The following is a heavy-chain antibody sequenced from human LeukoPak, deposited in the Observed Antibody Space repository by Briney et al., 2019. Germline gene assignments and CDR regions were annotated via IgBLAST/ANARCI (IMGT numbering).Heavy chain of an antibody. V-gene: IGHV3-7*01. J-gene: IGHJ5*02. Sequence: GGSLRLSCAASGFTFSSYWMIWVRQAPGKGLEWVTTIKQDGSEKYYVDSVKGRFTVSRDNAKDSLYLQMNSLRAEDTAVYYCARASTYSPNWFDPWGQGTLVTVSS. CDR3: ARASTYSPNWFDP. CDR2: IKQDGSEK. CDR1: GFTFSSYW. D-gene: IGHD4-11*01.